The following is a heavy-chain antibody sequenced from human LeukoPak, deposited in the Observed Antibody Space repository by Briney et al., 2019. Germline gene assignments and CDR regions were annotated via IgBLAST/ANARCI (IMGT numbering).Heavy chain of an antibody. J-gene: IGHJ1*01. V-gene: IGHV4-4*09. Sequence: SETLSLSCNVSGDSVSSGYWTWIRQSQAKGLEWIGFIYDNGVTDYNPSLKIRLIISLDTSKNQFSLNLRSVSAADSAIYYCAGRGHRYSRDWGQGILVTVSS. CDR1: GDSVSSGY. CDR2: IYDNGVT. D-gene: IGHD2-15*01. CDR3: AGRGHRYSRD.